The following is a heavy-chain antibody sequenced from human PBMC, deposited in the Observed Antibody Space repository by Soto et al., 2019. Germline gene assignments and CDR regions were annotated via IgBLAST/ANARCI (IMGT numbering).Heavy chain of an antibody. CDR2: VYHTGRT. D-gene: IGHD3-3*01. CDR3: ARDFAYFDS. Sequence: SETLSLTCTVSGGSFKSGSYSWSWIRQPPGKGLEWIGYVYHTGRTSYSPSRKSRVSISMDTSKNQFSLNLDSVTAADTAVYFCARDFAYFDSWGQGTLVTVSS. CDR1: GGSFKSGSYS. V-gene: IGHV4-61*01. J-gene: IGHJ4*02.